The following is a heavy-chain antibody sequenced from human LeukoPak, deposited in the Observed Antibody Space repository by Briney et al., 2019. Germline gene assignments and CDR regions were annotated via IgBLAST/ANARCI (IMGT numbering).Heavy chain of an antibody. CDR3: AANRDSSGYYIRDY. CDR2: FDPEDGET. J-gene: IGHJ4*02. CDR1: GYTLTELS. V-gene: IGHV1-24*01. D-gene: IGHD3-22*01. Sequence: ASVKVSCKVSGYTLTELSIHWVRQAPGKGLGWMGGFDPEDGETIYAQKFQDRVTMTEDTSTDTAYMELSSLRSEDTAVYYCAANRDSSGYYIRDYWGQGTLVTVSS.